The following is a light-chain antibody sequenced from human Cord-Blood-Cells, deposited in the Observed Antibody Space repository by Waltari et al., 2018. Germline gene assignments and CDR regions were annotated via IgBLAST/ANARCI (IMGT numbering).Light chain of an antibody. CDR2: AAS. V-gene: IGKV1-39*01. CDR1: QSISSY. CDR3: QQSYSTPT. Sequence: DIQMTQSPSSLSASVGDRVTITCRASQSISSYLNWYQQKPGKAPKLLIYAASSLQSGXXSRFSGSGSGTDFTLTISSLQPEDFATYYCQQSYSTPTFGQGTKVEIK. J-gene: IGKJ1*01.